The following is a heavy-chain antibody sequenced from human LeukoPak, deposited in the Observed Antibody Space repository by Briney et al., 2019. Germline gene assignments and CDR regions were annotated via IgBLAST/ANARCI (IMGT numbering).Heavy chain of an antibody. V-gene: IGHV4-4*07. J-gene: IGHJ5*02. CDR3: VSGYGSGSYHL. CDR1: GGPISKYY. CDR2: IFTSGSA. D-gene: IGHD3-10*01. Sequence: ASETLSLTCSVSGGPISKYYLSWIRQTAGKGLEWIGRIFTSGSATSSSSLKSRVTMSVDTSKNQFSLNLSSVTAADTALCYCVSGYGSGSYHLWGQGILVTVSS.